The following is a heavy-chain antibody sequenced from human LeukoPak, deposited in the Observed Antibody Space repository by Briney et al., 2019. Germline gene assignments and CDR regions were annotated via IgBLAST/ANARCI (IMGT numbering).Heavy chain of an antibody. J-gene: IGHJ6*04. CDR3: ARVSCSSTSCYAQYGMDV. CDR2: ISSSSSYI. Sequence: GGSLRLSCAASGFTFSSYCMNWVRQAPGKGLEWVSSISSSSSYIYYADSVKGRFTISRDNAKNSLYLQMNSLRAEDTAVYYCARVSCSSTSCYAQYGMDVWGKGTTVTVSS. D-gene: IGHD2-2*01. CDR1: GFTFSSYC. V-gene: IGHV3-21*01.